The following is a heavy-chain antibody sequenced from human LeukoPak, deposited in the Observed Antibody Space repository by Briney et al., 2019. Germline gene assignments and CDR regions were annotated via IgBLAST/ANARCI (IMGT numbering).Heavy chain of an antibody. CDR3: AKDLHYGSADY. V-gene: IGHV3-23*01. Sequence: GGSLRLSCAVSGLTFNNYAMSWVRQAPGKGLEWVSGISGRGASKYYADSVKGRFTISRDNSKNTLYLQMYSLRAEDTAVYYCAKDLHYGSADYWGQGTLVTVSS. CDR2: ISGRGASK. CDR1: GLTFNNYA. D-gene: IGHD3-10*01. J-gene: IGHJ4*02.